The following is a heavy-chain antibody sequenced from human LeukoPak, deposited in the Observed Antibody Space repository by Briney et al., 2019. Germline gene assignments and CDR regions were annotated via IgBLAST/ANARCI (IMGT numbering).Heavy chain of an antibody. V-gene: IGHV5-51*01. CDR1: GYSFTSYL. J-gene: IGHJ3*02. Sequence: GESLKISCKGSGYSFTSYLIGCVRQMPGKRLEWMGIICPGDSDTRYSPSFQGHVTISADKSISTAYLQWSSLKASDTAMYYCARHNAYCGGDCYENAFDIWGQGTMVTVSS. CDR2: ICPGDSDT. CDR3: ARHNAYCGGDCYENAFDI. D-gene: IGHD2-21*02.